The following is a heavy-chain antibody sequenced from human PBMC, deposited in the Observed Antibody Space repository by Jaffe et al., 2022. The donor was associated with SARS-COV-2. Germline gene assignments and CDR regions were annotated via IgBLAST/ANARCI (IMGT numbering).Heavy chain of an antibody. J-gene: IGHJ3*02. CDR2: IWYDGSNK. Sequence: QEQLVESGGGVVQPGRSLRLSCAASGFDFRSFGIHWVRQSPGKGLEWVALIWYDGSNKYYADSVKGRFTISRDNSKNSLYLQMNSVRVEDTAIYYCARGGYFEWRLSYYDAFDIWGQGTMVTVSS. CDR1: GFDFRSFG. V-gene: IGHV3-33*01. D-gene: IGHD3-9*01. CDR3: ARGGYFEWRLSYYDAFDI.